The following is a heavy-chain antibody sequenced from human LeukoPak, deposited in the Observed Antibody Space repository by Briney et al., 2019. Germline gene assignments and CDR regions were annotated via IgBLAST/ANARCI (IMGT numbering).Heavy chain of an antibody. CDR3: ARHETAVAGTSAFDI. CDR2: IYPGDSDT. Sequence: GESLRISCKGSGYSFTSYWISWVRQMPGKGLEWMGIIYPGDSDTRYSPSFQGQVTISADKSVGTAYLQWRSLKASDTATYFCARHETAVAGTSAFDIWGQGTMVAVSS. J-gene: IGHJ3*02. V-gene: IGHV5-51*01. CDR1: GYSFTSYW. D-gene: IGHD6-19*01.